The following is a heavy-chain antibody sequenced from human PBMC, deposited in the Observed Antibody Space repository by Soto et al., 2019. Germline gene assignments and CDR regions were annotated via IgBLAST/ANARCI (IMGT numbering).Heavy chain of an antibody. V-gene: IGHV4-34*01. Sequence: QVQLQQWGAGLLKPSETLSLTCAVYGGSFSGYYWSWIRQPPGKGLEWIGEINHSGRTNYNPSLKRRVPLSIDTSENQFSLKLSSVTAAATAIYYCARDSLGIAVLVTGRSKNNWFDPWGQGTLVTVSS. D-gene: IGHD6-19*01. J-gene: IGHJ5*02. CDR1: GGSFSGYY. CDR3: ARDSLGIAVLVTGRSKNNWFDP. CDR2: INHSGRT.